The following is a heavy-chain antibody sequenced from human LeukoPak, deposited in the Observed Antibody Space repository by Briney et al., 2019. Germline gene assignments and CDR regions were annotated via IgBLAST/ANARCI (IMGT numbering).Heavy chain of an antibody. Sequence: SVTVSFKASGGTFSIYAISWVRQAPGQGLEWMGRIIPILGIANYAQKFQGRVTITADKSTSTAYMELSSLRSEDTAVCYCARCMVVVAALLGYAFDIWGQGTMVTVSS. CDR1: GGTFSIYA. V-gene: IGHV1-69*04. CDR2: IIPILGIA. CDR3: ARCMVVVAALLGYAFDI. J-gene: IGHJ3*02. D-gene: IGHD2-15*01.